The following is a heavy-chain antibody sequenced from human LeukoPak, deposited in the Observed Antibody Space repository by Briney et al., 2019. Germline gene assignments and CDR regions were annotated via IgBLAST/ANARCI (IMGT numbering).Heavy chain of an antibody. CDR2: VRDNGES. CDR3: ARQPAGTAAFDI. CDR1: GGSITGYY. D-gene: IGHD1-14*01. J-gene: IGHJ3*02. V-gene: IGHV4-59*08. Sequence: PSETLSLTCTVSGGSITGYYWSWIRQPPGKELEWIAYVRDNGESNYNPSLKSRVTISVDTRNNQISLRLNFVTAADTAIYYCARQPAGTAAFDIWGLGTMVTVSS.